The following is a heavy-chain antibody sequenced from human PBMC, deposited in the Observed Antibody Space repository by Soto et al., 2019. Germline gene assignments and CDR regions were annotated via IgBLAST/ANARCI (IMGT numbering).Heavy chain of an antibody. CDR2: ISSDGSEK. CDR1: GFTFSNYA. D-gene: IGHD4-17*01. J-gene: IGHJ4*02. Sequence: GGSLRLSCVASGFTFSNYAMHWVRQAPGKGLGWVAVISSDGSEKYYLDSVRDRFTISRDNSKNTLHLQMNNLRPEDTAMYYCANSWTTLTTGFDFWGQGALVTVSS. V-gene: IGHV3-30*18. CDR3: ANSWTTLTTGFDF.